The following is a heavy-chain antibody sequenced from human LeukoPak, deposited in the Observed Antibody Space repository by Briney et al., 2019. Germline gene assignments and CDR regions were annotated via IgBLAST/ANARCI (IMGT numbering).Heavy chain of an antibody. J-gene: IGHJ4*02. V-gene: IGHV3-30*02. Sequence: GGSLRLSCAASGFTFSSYGMHWVRQAPGKGLEWVSFIRYDGSNKYYADSVKGRFTISRDNSKNTLYLQMNSLRAEDTAVYYCAKAPRESGWYDYWGQGTLVTVSS. CDR3: AKAPRESGWYDY. CDR2: IRYDGSNK. CDR1: GFTFSSYG. D-gene: IGHD6-19*01.